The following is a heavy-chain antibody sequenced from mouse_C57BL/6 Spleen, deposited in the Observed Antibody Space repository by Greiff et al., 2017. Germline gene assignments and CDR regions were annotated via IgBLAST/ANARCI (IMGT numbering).Heavy chain of an antibody. CDR3: TREMSGFAY. CDR1: GYTFTDYE. V-gene: IGHV1-15*01. J-gene: IGHJ3*01. Sequence: VKLMESGAELVRPGASVTLSCKASGYTFTDYEMHWVKQTPVHGLEWIGAIDPETGGTAYNQKFKGKAILTADKSSSTAYMELRSLTSEDSAVYYCTREMSGFAYWGQGTLVTVSA. CDR2: IDPETGGT.